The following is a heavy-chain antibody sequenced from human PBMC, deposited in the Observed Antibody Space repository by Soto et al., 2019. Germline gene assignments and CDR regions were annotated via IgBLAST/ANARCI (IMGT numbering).Heavy chain of an antibody. CDR1: GYTFTGYY. V-gene: IGHV1-2*04. Sequence: ASVKVSCKASGYTFTGYYMHWVRQAPGQGLEGMGWINPKRGGTNYAKKFQGWVTMTRDTSISTAYMELSRLRSDDTAVYYCARESSGYGIYYYGMDVWGQGTTVTVSS. D-gene: IGHD3-10*01. CDR3: ARESSGYGIYYYGMDV. CDR2: INPKRGGT. J-gene: IGHJ6*02.